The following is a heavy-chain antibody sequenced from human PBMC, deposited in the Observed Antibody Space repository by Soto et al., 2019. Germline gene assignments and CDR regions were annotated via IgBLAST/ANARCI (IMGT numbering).Heavy chain of an antibody. D-gene: IGHD1-26*01. CDR2: ISSSSSYI. V-gene: IGHV3-21*01. CDR3: ARDTKKMDSGSYYYYYYGMDV. J-gene: IGHJ6*02. Sequence: GGSLRLSCAASGFTFSSYSMNWVRQAPGKGLEWVSSISSSSSYIYYADSVKGRFTISRDNAKNSLYLQMNSLRAEDTAVYYCARDTKKMDSGSYYYYYYGMDVWGQGTTVTVSS. CDR1: GFTFSSYS.